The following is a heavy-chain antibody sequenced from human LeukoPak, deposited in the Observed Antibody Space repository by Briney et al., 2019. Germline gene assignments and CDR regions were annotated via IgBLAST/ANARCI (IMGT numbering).Heavy chain of an antibody. V-gene: IGHV1-69*05. J-gene: IGHJ4*02. Sequence: ASVKVSCKASGGTFSSYAISWVRQAPGQGLEWMGGIIPIFGTANYAQKFQGRVTITTDESTSTAYMELSSLRSEDTAVYYCARDVVGVAGIDYWGQGTLVTVSS. CDR2: IIPIFGTA. CDR1: GGTFSSYA. D-gene: IGHD6-19*01. CDR3: ARDVVGVAGIDY.